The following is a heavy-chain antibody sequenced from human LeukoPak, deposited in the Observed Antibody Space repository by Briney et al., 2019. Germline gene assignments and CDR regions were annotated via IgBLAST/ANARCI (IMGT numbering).Heavy chain of an antibody. J-gene: IGHJ4*02. CDR2: ISGRSSTI. V-gene: IGHV3-48*04. CDR3: ARSGRIAAAGRIDY. D-gene: IGHD6-13*01. CDR1: AFTFSDYS. Sequence: PGGSLRLSCAASAFTFSDYSMNWVRQAPGKGLEWISYISGRSSTIYYADSVKGRFTISRDNAKNSLYLQMNSLRVEDTAVYYCARSGRIAAAGRIDYWGQGILVTVSS.